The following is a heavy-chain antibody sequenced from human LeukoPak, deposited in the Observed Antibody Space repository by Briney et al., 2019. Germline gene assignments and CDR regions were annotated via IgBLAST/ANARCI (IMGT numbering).Heavy chain of an antibody. D-gene: IGHD1-1*01. V-gene: IGHV4-59*01. CDR1: GGSISSYY. CDR2: ISYSGST. J-gene: IGHJ5*02. CDR3: AREGTAGTNLNWFDP. Sequence: SETLSLTCTVSGGSISSYYWSWIRQPPGKGLEWIGYISYSGSTNFNPSLKSRVTISVATYKNQFSLKLSSVTAADTAVYYCAREGTAGTNLNWFDPWGQGTLVTVSS.